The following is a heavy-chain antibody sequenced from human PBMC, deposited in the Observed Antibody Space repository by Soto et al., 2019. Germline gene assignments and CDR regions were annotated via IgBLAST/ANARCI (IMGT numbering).Heavy chain of an antibody. J-gene: IGHJ4*02. CDR1: GGSISSYY. CDR2: IYTSGST. V-gene: IGHV4-4*07. D-gene: IGHD3-10*01. Sequence: SETLSLTCTVSGGSISSYYWSWIRQPAGKGLEWIGRIYTSGSTNCNPSLKSRVTMSVDTSKNQFSLKLSSVTAADTAVYYCASLGHYYGSGSYYYYFDYWGQGTLGNVSS. CDR3: ASLGHYYGSGSYYYYFDY.